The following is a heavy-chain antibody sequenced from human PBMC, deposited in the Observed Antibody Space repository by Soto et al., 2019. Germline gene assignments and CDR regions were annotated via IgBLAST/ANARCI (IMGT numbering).Heavy chain of an antibody. CDR2: IKQDGSEK. CDR3: ARDSSSGWLNYYYGMDV. V-gene: IGHV3-7*01. Sequence: EVQLVESGGGLVQPGGSLRLSCAASGFTFSSYWMSWVRQAPGKGLEWVANIKQDGSEKYYVDSVKGRFTISRDNAKNSLYLQMNSLRPEDTAVNYCARDSSSGWLNYYYGMDVWGQGTTVTVSS. D-gene: IGHD6-19*01. J-gene: IGHJ6*02. CDR1: GFTFSSYW.